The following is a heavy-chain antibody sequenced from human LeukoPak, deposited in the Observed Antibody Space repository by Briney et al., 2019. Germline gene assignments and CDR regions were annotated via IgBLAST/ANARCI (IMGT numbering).Heavy chain of an antibody. CDR3: ARVYSRRGSSPNWFDP. D-gene: IGHD6-13*01. J-gene: IGHJ5*02. V-gene: IGHV1-2*02. CDR2: INPNSGGT. CDR1: GYTFTGYY. Sequence: ASVKVSCKASGYTFTGYYMHWVRQAPGQGLEWMGWINPNSGGTNYAQKFQCRVTMTRDTSISTAYMELSRLRSDDTAVYYCARVYSRRGSSPNWFDPWGQGTLVTVSS.